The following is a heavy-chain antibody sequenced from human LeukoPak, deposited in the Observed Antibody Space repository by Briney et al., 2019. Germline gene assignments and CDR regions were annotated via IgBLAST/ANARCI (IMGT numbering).Heavy chain of an antibody. CDR2: IFYSGNT. V-gene: IGHV4-39*01. CDR1: GGSISNSLYY. J-gene: IGHJ4*02. CDR3: ARTFGQQLVNFDY. D-gene: IGHD6-13*01. Sequence: SETLSLTCTVSGGSISNSLYYWGWIRQSPGKGLEWIGSIFYSGNTFYSPSLQSRVTISVDTSKNQFSLNLTSMTAADTAVYYCARTFGQQLVNFDYRGQGVLVTVSS.